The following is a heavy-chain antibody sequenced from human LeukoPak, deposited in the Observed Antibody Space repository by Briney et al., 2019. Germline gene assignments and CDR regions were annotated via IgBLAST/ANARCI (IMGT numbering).Heavy chain of an antibody. CDR1: SFTFSSYA. CDR3: AKGGYCTNGVCYSNTYFDY. CDR2: ISGSGGST. Sequence: PGGSLRLSCAASSFTFSSYAMSWVRQAPGKGLEWVSAISGSGGSTYYADSVKGRFTISRDNSKNTLYLQMNSLRAEDTAVYYCAKGGYCTNGVCYSNTYFDYWGQGTLVTVSS. V-gene: IGHV3-23*01. D-gene: IGHD2-8*01. J-gene: IGHJ4*02.